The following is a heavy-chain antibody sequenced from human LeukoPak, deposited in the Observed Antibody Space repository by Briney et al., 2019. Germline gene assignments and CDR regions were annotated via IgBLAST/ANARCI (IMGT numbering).Heavy chain of an antibody. D-gene: IGHD6-19*01. Sequence: ASVKVSCKASGYTFTSYGISWVRQAPGQGLEWMGWISAYNGNTNYAQKLQGRVTMTTDTSTNTAYMELRSLRSDDTAMYYCARVSPYSSGWYGVFDYWGQGTLVTVSS. CDR2: ISAYNGNT. CDR3: ARVSPYSSGWYGVFDY. J-gene: IGHJ4*02. V-gene: IGHV1-18*01. CDR1: GYTFTSYG.